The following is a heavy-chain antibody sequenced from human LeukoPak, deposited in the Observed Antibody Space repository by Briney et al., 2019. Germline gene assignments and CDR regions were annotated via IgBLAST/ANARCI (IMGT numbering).Heavy chain of an antibody. CDR3: AKVFAYSSSWAESYFDY. V-gene: IGHV3-9*03. Sequence: GGSLRLSCAASGFTFDDYAMHWVRQAPGKGLEWVSGISWNSGSIGYADSVKGRFTISRDNAKNSLYLQMNSLRAEDMALYYCAKVFAYSSSWAESYFDYWGQGTLVTVSS. D-gene: IGHD6-13*01. CDR2: ISWNSGSI. J-gene: IGHJ4*02. CDR1: GFTFDDYA.